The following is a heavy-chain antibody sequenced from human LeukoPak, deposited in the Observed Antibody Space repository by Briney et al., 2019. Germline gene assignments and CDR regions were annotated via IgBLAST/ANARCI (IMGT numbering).Heavy chain of an antibody. CDR1: GGTFSSYA. V-gene: IGHV1-24*01. CDR2: FDPEDGET. CDR3: ATDLVGAIDY. Sequence: GASVKVSCKASGGTFSSYAISWVRQAPGKGLEWMGGFDPEDGETIYAQKFQGRVTMTEDTSTDTAYMELSSLRSEDTAVYYCATDLVGAIDYWGQGTLVTVSS. J-gene: IGHJ4*02. D-gene: IGHD1-26*01.